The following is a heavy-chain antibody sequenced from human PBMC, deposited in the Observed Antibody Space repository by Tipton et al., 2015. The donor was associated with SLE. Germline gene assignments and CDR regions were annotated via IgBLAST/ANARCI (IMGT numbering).Heavy chain of an antibody. J-gene: IGHJ4*02. CDR2: IYYSGST. Sequence: LRLSCTVSGGSISSYYWGWIRQPPGKGLEWIGYIYYSGSTNYNPSLKSRVTISVDTSKNQFSLKLSSVTAADTAVYYCARAPSQCYDFGYWGQGTLVTVSS. D-gene: IGHD3-3*01. CDR3: ARAPSQCYDFGY. CDR1: GGSISSYY. V-gene: IGHV4-59*01.